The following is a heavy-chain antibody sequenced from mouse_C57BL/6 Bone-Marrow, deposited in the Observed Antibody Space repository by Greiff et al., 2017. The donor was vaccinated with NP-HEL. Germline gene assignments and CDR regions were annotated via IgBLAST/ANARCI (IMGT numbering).Heavy chain of an antibody. D-gene: IGHD2-12*01. CDR2: INPDSSTI. Sequence: EVKLLESGGGLVQPGGSLKLSCAASGIDFSRYWMSWVRRAPGKGLEWIGEINPDSSTINYAPSLKDKFIISRDNAKNTLYLQMSKVRSEDTALYYCARQWAYDSPPYAMGYWGQGTSVTVAS. J-gene: IGHJ4*01. CDR1: GIDFSRYW. CDR3: ARQWAYDSPPYAMGY. V-gene: IGHV4-1*01.